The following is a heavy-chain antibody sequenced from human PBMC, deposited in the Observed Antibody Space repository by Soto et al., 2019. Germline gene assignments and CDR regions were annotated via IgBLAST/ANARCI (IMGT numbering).Heavy chain of an antibody. CDR2: IIPILGIA. D-gene: IGHD2-15*01. CDR3: ARDSATPFDY. J-gene: IGHJ4*02. CDR1: GGTFSSYT. V-gene: IGHV1-69*08. Sequence: QVQLVQSGAEVKKPGSSVKVSCKASGGTFSSYTISWVRQAPGQGLEWMGRIIPILGIANYAQKFQGRVTITADTPTSTAYMELRSLRSEDTAVYYCARDSATPFDYWGQGTLVTVSS.